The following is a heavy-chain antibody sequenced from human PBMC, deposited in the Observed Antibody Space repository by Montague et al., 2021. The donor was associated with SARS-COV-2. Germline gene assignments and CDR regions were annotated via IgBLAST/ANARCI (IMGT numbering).Heavy chain of an antibody. V-gene: IGHV4-34*01. J-gene: IGHJ6*02. D-gene: IGHD2-15*01. Sequence: SETLSLTCAVYGGSFSGCYWSWIRQPPGKGLEWIGEIKHSRSTNYNPSLKSRVTISVDTSKDQFSLKLSSVTAADAAVYYCARGSGCSGGSCYSEWDPYYYYGMDVWGQGTTVTVPS. CDR2: IKHSRST. CDR3: ARGSGCSGGSCYSEWDPYYYYGMDV. CDR1: GGSFSGCY.